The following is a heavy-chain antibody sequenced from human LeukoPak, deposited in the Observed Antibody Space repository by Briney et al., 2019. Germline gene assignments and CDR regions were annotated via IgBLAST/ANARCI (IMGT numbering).Heavy chain of an antibody. V-gene: IGHV4-61*02. CDR3: ARVQGYSSSWYLDY. Sequence: SETLSLTCTVSGGSISSGSYYWSWIRQPAGKGLEWIGRIYTSGSTNYNPSLKSRVTISVDTSKNQFSLKLSSVTAADTAVYYCARVQGYSSSWYLDYWGQGTLVTVSS. D-gene: IGHD6-13*01. CDR2: IYTSGST. J-gene: IGHJ4*02. CDR1: GGSISSGSYY.